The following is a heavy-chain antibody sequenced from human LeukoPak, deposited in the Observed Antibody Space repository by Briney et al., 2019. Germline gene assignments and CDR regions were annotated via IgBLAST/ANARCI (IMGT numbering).Heavy chain of an antibody. CDR2: ISGGST. V-gene: IGHV3-23*01. CDR3: TRLTVTTGIWAFDI. D-gene: IGHD4-17*01. CDR1: GFTFSSYA. J-gene: IGHJ3*02. Sequence: AGGSLRLSCAASGFTFSSYAMSWVRQAPGKGLEWVSAISGGSTFYADSVKGRFTISRDNSKNTLYLQMNSLRAEDTAVYYCTRLTVTTGIWAFDIWGQGTMVTVSS.